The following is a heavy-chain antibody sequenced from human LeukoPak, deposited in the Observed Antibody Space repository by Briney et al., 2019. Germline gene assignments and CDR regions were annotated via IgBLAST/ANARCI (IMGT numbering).Heavy chain of an antibody. CDR3: ARSSGSYYYYAVDV. D-gene: IGHD3-10*01. CDR2: ISAGGGGT. J-gene: IGHJ6*02. V-gene: IGHV3-23*01. CDR1: GFTFSSFA. Sequence: GGSLRLSCAASGFTFSSFAMSWVRQAPGKGLEWVSAISAGGGGTYCADSVKGRFTISRDNSKNTLYLQMHSLRAEDTAVYYCARSSGSYYYYAVDVWGQGTTVTVSS.